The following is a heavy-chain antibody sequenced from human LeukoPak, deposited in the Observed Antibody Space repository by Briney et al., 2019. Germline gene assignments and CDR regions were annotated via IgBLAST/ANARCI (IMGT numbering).Heavy chain of an antibody. J-gene: IGHJ4*02. CDR3: ARTQRGDIVVVLSGFDY. CDR1: GYSFTSYW. D-gene: IGHD2-2*01. V-gene: IGHV5-51*01. CDR2: IYPGDSDT. Sequence: GESLKISCKGSGYSFTSYWIGWVRQMPGKGLEWMGIIYPGDSDTRYSPSFQGQVTISADKSISTAYLQWSSLKASDTAMYYCARTQRGDIVVVLSGFDYWGQGTLVTVSS.